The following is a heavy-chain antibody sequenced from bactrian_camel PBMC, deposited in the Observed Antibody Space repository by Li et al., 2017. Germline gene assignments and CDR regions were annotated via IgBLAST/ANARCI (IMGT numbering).Heavy chain of an antibody. Sequence: HVQLVESGGGSVQAGGSLRISCSASMFTYSRLCMAWFRQTPGKEREVVASLDSDGTTEYADSVKGRFTNSQDNAKNTLYLQMNSLKPEDTAMYYCGASRLGVGCQEYWGQGTQVTVS. V-gene: IGHV3S55*01. D-gene: IGHD1*01. CDR2: LDSDGTT. CDR1: MFTYSRLC. CDR3: GASRLGVGCQEY. J-gene: IGHJ4*01.